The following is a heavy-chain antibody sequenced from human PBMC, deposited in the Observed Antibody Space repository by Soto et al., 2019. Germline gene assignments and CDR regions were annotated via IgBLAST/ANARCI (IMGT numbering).Heavy chain of an antibody. Sequence: PSETLSLTCTVSGGSISSYYWSWIRQPPGKGLEWIGEINHSGSTNYNPSLKSRVTISVDTSKNQFSLKLSSVTAADTAVYYCARGYDFWSGPLDYWGQGTLVTVSS. V-gene: IGHV4-34*01. CDR3: ARGYDFWSGPLDY. D-gene: IGHD3-3*01. J-gene: IGHJ4*02. CDR2: INHSGST. CDR1: GGSISSYY.